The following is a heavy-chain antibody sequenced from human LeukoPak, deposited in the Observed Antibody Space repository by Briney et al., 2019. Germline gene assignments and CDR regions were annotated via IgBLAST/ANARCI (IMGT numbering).Heavy chain of an antibody. J-gene: IGHJ4*02. CDR2: IYYSGST. CDR1: GGSISSSSYY. Sequence: PSETLSLTCTVSGGSISSSSYYWGWIRQPPGKGLEWIGSIYYSGSTYYNPSLKSRVTMSVDTSKNQFSLRLTTVTAADTAVYYCARISRSSSSIDYWGQGTLVTVSS. D-gene: IGHD6-6*01. V-gene: IGHV4-39*07. CDR3: ARISRSSSSIDY.